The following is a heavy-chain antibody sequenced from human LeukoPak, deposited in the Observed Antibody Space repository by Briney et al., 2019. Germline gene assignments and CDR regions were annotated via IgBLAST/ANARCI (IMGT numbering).Heavy chain of an antibody. D-gene: IGHD3-10*01. CDR3: AKRIYVVRGVQPIDA. V-gene: IGHV3-9*01. J-gene: IGHJ6*04. Sequence: GGSLRLSCAASGFTFDDYAMHWVRQAPGKGLEWVSVIRWDGGSIDYADSVKGRFTISRDNSKNTLYLQMNSLRAEDTAVYYCAKRIYVVRGVQPIDAWGAGNPVTVSP. CDR1: GFTFDDYA. CDR2: IRWDGGSI.